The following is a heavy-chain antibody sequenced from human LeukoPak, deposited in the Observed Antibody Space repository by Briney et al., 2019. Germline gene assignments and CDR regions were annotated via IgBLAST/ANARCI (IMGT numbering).Heavy chain of an antibody. V-gene: IGHV3-53*01. CDR1: GFTFSTYY. CDR2: IYSGGST. CDR3: ARGLGYCTSTTCLLPFDY. Sequence: GGSLRLSCAASGFTFSTYYMTWVRQAPGKGLECVSVIYSGGSTYYADSVEGRFTVSRDNSKNTLYLQMNSLRAEDTAMYYCARGLGYCTSTTCLLPFDYWGQGTLVTVSS. J-gene: IGHJ4*02. D-gene: IGHD2-2*01.